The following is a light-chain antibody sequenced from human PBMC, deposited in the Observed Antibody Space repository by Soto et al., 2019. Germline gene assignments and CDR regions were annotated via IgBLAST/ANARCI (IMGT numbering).Light chain of an antibody. J-gene: IGKJ4*01. Sequence: DIVMTQSPLSLPVTAGEPASISCRSSQSLLHTNGYNYLDWYLQKPGQSPQLLIYLGSNRASGVPDRFSGSGSGTDFTLKISRVEAEDVGVYYCMQAVQTPLTFGGGTKVDI. CDR1: QSLLHTNGYNY. CDR2: LGS. V-gene: IGKV2-28*01. CDR3: MQAVQTPLT.